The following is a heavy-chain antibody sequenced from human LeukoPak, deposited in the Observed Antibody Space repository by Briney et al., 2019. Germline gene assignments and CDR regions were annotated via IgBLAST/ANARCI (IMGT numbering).Heavy chain of an antibody. CDR2: IIPIFGTA. CDR1: GGTFISYA. CDR3: ARGRGSYGYFLFDY. V-gene: IGHV1-69*13. J-gene: IGHJ4*02. D-gene: IGHD5-18*01. Sequence: ASVKVSCKASGGTFISYAISWVRQAPGQGLEWMGGIIPIFGTANYAQKFQGRVTITADESTSTAYMELSSLRSEDTAVYYCARGRGSYGYFLFDYWGQGTLVTVSS.